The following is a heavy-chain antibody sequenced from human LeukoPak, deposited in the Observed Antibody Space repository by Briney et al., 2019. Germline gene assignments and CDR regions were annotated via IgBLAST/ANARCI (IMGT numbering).Heavy chain of an antibody. CDR1: GFTFSTYW. V-gene: IGHV3-7*01. CDR3: ARDRYCSSTNCSFDY. CDR2: IKPDGSEK. Sequence: GGSLRLSCAVSGFTFSTYWMSWVRQAPGKGLEWVANIKPDGSEKYYVDSVEGRFTISRDNAKNSLYLQMHSLRVGDTAVYYCARDRYCSSTNCSFDYWGQGSLVTVSS. J-gene: IGHJ4*02. D-gene: IGHD2-2*01.